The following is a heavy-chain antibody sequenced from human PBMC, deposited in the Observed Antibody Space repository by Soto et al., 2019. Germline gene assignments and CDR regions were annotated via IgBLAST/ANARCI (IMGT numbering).Heavy chain of an antibody. CDR2: IYYSGST. CDR1: GGSISSGDYY. D-gene: IGHD3-16*02. CDR3: ARGRGSYGGVIRLFDY. V-gene: IGHV4-30-4*01. Sequence: SETLSLTCTVSGGSISSGDYYWSWIRQPPGKGLEWIGYIYYSGSTYYNPSLKSRVTISVDTPKNQFSLKLSSVTAADTAVYYCARGRGSYGGVIRLFDYWGQGTLVTVSS. J-gene: IGHJ4*02.